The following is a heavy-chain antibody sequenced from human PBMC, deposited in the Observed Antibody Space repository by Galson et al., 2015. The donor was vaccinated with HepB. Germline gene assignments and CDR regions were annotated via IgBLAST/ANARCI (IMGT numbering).Heavy chain of an antibody. CDR1: GYTFTSYG. V-gene: IGHV1-8*02. Sequence: SVKVSCKASGYTFTSYGISWVRQATGQGLEWMGWMNPNSGNTGYAQKFQGRVTMTRNTSISTAYMELSSLRSEDTAVYYCARSPVSITIFGVVTSVNYMDVWGKGTTVTVSS. CDR3: ARSPVSITIFGVVTSVNYMDV. J-gene: IGHJ6*03. CDR2: MNPNSGNT. D-gene: IGHD3-3*01.